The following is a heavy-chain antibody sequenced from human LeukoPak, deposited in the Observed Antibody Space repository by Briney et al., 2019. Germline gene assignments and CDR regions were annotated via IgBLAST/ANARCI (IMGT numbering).Heavy chain of an antibody. CDR3: AKDQGYCSGGSCYGLDY. J-gene: IGHJ4*02. D-gene: IGHD2-15*01. CDR2: ISYDGSNK. Sequence: PGGSLRLSCAASGFTFSSYGMHWVRQAPGKGLEWVAVISYDGSNKYYADSVKGRFTISRDNSKNTLYLQMNSLRAEDTAVYYCAKDQGYCSGGSCYGLDYWGQGTLVTVSS. CDR1: GFTFSSYG. V-gene: IGHV3-30*18.